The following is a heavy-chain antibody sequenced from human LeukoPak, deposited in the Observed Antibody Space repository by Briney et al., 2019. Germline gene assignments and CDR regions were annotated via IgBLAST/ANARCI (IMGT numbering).Heavy chain of an antibody. D-gene: IGHD3-22*01. V-gene: IGHV4-39*07. CDR2: IYHSGST. CDR3: ARDLGLDYYDSSGYYNY. CDR1: GGSISSSSYY. Sequence: SETLSLTCTVSGGSISSSSYYWGWIRQPPGKGLEWIGSIYHSGSTYYNPSLKSRVTISVDTSKNQFSLKLSSVTAADTAVYYCARDLGLDYYDSSGYYNYWGQGTLVTVSS. J-gene: IGHJ4*02.